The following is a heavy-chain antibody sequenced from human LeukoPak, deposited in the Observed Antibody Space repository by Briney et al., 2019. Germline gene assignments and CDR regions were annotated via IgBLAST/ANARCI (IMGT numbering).Heavy chain of an antibody. CDR1: GFTFNSYW. D-gene: IGHD2-2*01. V-gene: IGHV3-7*01. J-gene: IGHJ4*02. CDR3: ARGPLGYCSVTSCSFDS. CDR2: INQDGSEN. Sequence: GGSLRLSCAASGFTFNSYWMSWVRQAPGKGLEWVANINQDGSENYYLDSVKSRFTISRDNAKNSLYLQMNSLRAEDTAVYYCARGPLGYCSVTSCSFDSWGQGTLVTVSS.